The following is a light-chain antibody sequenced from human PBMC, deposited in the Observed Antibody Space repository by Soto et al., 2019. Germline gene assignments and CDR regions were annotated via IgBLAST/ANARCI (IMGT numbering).Light chain of an antibody. CDR1: QNVHIN. CDR3: QQYETWPRT. Sequence: ETVMTQSPATLSVSPGDTATLSCRSSQNVHINLAWYQQKPGQAPTLLIYGVSARAPGVPARFSGAGSGTEFTLPIRSLQSADFAVYYCQQYETWPRTFGQGTKVAIQ. CDR2: GVS. J-gene: IGKJ2*01. V-gene: IGKV3-15*01.